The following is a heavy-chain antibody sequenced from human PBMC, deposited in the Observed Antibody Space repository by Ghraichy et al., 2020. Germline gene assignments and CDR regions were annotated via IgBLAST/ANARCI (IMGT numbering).Heavy chain of an antibody. CDR3: ARQPPNCSGGSCSPEINNCFDP. V-gene: IGHV4-39*01. CDR2: IYYGGST. J-gene: IGHJ5*02. D-gene: IGHD2-15*01. CDR1: GGSIRSSSY. Sequence: SETLSLTCTVSGGSIRSSSYWGWIRQPPGKGLEWIGNIYYGGSTYYNPSLKSRVTMSVDTSKNQFSLKLTSVTAADTAVYYCARQPPNCSGGSCSPEINNCFDPWGQGTLVTVSS.